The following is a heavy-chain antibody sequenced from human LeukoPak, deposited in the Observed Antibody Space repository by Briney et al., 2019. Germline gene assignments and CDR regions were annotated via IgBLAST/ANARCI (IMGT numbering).Heavy chain of an antibody. Sequence: SETLSLTCTVSGGSISSYYWRWIRQPPGKGLEWIGYIYYSGSTNYNPSLKSRVTISVDTSKNQFSLKLSSVTAADTAVYYCARAYYYDSSGYWGPIRSYYGMDVWGQGTTVTVSS. CDR1: GGSISSYY. J-gene: IGHJ6*02. CDR2: IYYSGST. D-gene: IGHD3-22*01. V-gene: IGHV4-59*01. CDR3: ARAYYYDSSGYWGPIRSYYGMDV.